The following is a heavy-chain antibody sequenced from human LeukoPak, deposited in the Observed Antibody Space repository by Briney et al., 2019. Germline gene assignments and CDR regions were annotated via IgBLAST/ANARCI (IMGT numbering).Heavy chain of an antibody. CDR1: GFTFSNAW. V-gene: IGHV3-15*01. D-gene: IGHD3-10*01. CDR3: TTDVILWFGNDY. Sequence: GGSLRLSCAASGFTFSNAWMSWVRQAPGKGLEWVGRIKSKTDGGTTDYAAPVKGRFTISRDDSKNTLYLQMNSLKTEDTAVYYCTTDVILWFGNDYWGRGTLVTVSS. J-gene: IGHJ4*02. CDR2: IKSKTDGGTT.